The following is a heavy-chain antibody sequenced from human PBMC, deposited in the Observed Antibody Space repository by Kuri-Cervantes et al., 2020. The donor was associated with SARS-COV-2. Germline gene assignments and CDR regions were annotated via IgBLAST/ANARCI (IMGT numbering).Heavy chain of an antibody. V-gene: IGHV1-2*02. D-gene: IGHD3-3*01. J-gene: IGHJ2*01. Sequence: ASVKVSCKASGYTFTGYYMHWVRQAPGQGLEWMGWINPNSGGTNYAQKFQGRVTMTRGTSISTAYMELSRLRSDDTAVYYCARGYTIFGVVGYFDLWGRGTLVTVSS. CDR1: GYTFTGYY. CDR3: ARGYTIFGVVGYFDL. CDR2: INPNSGGT.